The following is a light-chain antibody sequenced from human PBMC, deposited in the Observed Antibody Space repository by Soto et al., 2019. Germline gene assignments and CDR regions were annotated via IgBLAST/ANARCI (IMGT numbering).Light chain of an antibody. CDR3: SSDTSSSTGV. CDR1: SSDDGGNNY. CDR2: DVS. V-gene: IGLV2-14*01. Sequence: QSVLTQPASVYESPRQSITISCTGTSSDDGGNNYLSWYQQQPGKAPKLMIYDVSNRPSWVTNPFSCSTSDNTDYQTISGLQAEDEADYYWSSDTSSSTGVFGTGTKVTV. J-gene: IGLJ1*01.